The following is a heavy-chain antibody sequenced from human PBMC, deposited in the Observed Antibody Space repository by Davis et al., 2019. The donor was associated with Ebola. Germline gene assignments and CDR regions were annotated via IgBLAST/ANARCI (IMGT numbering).Heavy chain of an antibody. CDR2: IIPIFGTA. CDR3: ARSSQLLYPYYYYGMDV. D-gene: IGHD2-2*02. CDR1: GYTFTSYD. Sequence: SVKVSCKASGYTFTSYDINWVRQATGQGLEWMGGIIPIFGTANYAQKFQGRVTITADESTSTAYMELSSLRSEDTAVYYCARSSQLLYPYYYYGMDVWGQGTTVTVSS. V-gene: IGHV1-69*13. J-gene: IGHJ6*02.